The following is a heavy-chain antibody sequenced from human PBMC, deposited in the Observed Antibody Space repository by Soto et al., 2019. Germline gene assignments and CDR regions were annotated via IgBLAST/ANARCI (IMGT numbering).Heavy chain of an antibody. CDR2: INSDGSST. CDR1: GFTFSSYW. J-gene: IGHJ4*02. CDR3: ARQWTNYDILTGYFQYYFDY. D-gene: IGHD3-9*01. V-gene: IGHV3-74*01. Sequence: GGSLRLSCAASGFTFSSYWMHWVRQAPGKGLVWVSRINSDGSSTSYADSVKGRFTISRDNAKNTLYLQMDSLRVEDTAVYYCARQWTNYDILTGYFQYYFDYWGQGTLVTVS.